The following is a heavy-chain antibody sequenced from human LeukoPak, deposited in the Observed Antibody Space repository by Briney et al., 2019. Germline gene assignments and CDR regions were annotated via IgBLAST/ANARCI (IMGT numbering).Heavy chain of an antibody. CDR3: ARDDYGDHSHFDY. CDR1: GFTFSSYG. V-gene: IGHV3-33*01. Sequence: PERSLSLSCAASGFTFSSYGMHWVRQAPGKGLEWVAVIWYDGSNKYYADSVKGRFTISRDNSKNTLYLQMNSLRAEDTAVYYCARDDYGDHSHFDYWGQGTLVTVSS. CDR2: IWYDGSNK. J-gene: IGHJ4*02. D-gene: IGHD4-23*01.